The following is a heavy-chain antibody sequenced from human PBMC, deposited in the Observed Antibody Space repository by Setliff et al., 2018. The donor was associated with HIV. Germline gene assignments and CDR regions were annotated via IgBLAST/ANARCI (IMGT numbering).Heavy chain of an antibody. D-gene: IGHD3-22*01. Sequence: GGSLRLSCVASGFTCRTFAMHWVRQAPGKGLEWVSVITYDGSRTYYADSVKGRCTISRDNSKSTLYLQLSSLRPEDTALYYCAKDRGYQAVYMDVWGKGTTVTVSS. J-gene: IGHJ6*03. CDR1: GFTCRTFA. CDR3: AKDRGYQAVYMDV. V-gene: IGHV3-30*15. CDR2: ITYDGSRT.